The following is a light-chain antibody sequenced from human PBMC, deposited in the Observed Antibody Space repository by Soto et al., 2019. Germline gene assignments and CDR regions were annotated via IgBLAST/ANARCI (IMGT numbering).Light chain of an antibody. Sequence: DIQMTQSPSSLSASVGDRVTISCRASQSLGRRLTWYQQKPGEAPKLLIYETSNLQNGVTSRFSGSASETDFTLTINSLQPEDFATYYCQQSFGPPYTFGQGTKLE. V-gene: IGKV1-39*01. CDR1: QSLGRR. J-gene: IGKJ2*01. CDR2: ETS. CDR3: QQSFGPPYT.